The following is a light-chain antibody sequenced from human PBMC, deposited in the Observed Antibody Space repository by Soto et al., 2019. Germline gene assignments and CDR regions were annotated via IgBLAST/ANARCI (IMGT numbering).Light chain of an antibody. CDR2: DTS. CDR3: HQRNK. Sequence: VLAQSPATLSFPPWQPATLSCRASQFLSSYLAWYQQKPGQPPRLLIYDTSNRATGIPARFSGSRSGTDFTLTISSLEPEDFGVYFCHQRNKFGQGTRLEIK. J-gene: IGKJ5*01. CDR1: QFLSSY. V-gene: IGKV3-11*01.